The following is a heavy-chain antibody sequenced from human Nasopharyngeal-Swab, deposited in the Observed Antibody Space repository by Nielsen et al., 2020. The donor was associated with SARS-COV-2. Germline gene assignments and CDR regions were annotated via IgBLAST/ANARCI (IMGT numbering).Heavy chain of an antibody. CDR3: ARDRGSYGFDY. Sequence: SCAASGFTFSSYAMHWVRQAPGKGLEWVAVISYDGSNKYYADSVKGRFTISRDNSKNTLYLQMNSLRAEDTAVYYCARDRGSYGFDYWGQGTLVTVSS. J-gene: IGHJ4*02. CDR1: GFTFSSYA. CDR2: ISYDGSNK. D-gene: IGHD1-26*01. V-gene: IGHV3-30-3*01.